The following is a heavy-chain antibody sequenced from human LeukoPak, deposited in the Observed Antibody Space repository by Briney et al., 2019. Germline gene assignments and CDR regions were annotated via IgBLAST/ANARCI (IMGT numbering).Heavy chain of an antibody. V-gene: IGHV1-69*13. CDR3: ARDFTSYDSTADLAFDI. D-gene: IGHD3-22*01. Sequence: ASVKVSCKASGGTFSSYAISWVRQAPGQGLEWMGGFTPIFGTANYAQKFQGRVTITADESTSTAYMELSSLRSEDTAVYYCARDFTSYDSTADLAFDIWGQGTMVAVSS. CDR2: FTPIFGTA. J-gene: IGHJ3*02. CDR1: GGTFSSYA.